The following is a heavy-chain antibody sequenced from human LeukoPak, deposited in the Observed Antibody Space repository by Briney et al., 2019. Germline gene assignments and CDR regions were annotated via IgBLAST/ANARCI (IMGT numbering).Heavy chain of an antibody. CDR2: ISGSGGST. J-gene: IGHJ4*02. D-gene: IGHD2-15*01. Sequence: HSGGSLRLSCAASGFTFSSHTMNWVRQAPGKGLEWVSAISGSGGSTYYADSVKGRFTISRDNSKNTLYLQMNSLRAEDTAVYYCARDKVVLFDYWGQGTLVTVSS. CDR3: ARDKVVLFDY. V-gene: IGHV3-23*01. CDR1: GFTFSSHT.